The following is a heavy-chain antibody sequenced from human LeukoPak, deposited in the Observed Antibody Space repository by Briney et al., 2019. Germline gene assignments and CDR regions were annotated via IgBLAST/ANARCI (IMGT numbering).Heavy chain of an antibody. CDR2: IYHSGSS. Sequence: PSETLSLTCIVSGYSISSAYYWGWIRQPPGKGLEWIGSIYHSGSSNYNPSLKGRVTISLDMANNQFSLKLTSLTAADTAVYYCARNYGYTYGGNWYFDLWGRGTLVTVSS. CDR3: ARNYGYTYGGNWYFDL. J-gene: IGHJ2*01. D-gene: IGHD5-18*01. CDR1: GYSISSAYY. V-gene: IGHV4-38-2*02.